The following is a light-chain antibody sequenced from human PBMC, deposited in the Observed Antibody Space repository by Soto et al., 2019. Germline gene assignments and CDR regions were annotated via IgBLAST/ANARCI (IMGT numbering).Light chain of an antibody. V-gene: IGKV3-11*01. J-gene: IGKJ4*01. CDR1: QSISSH. CDR2: DAS. CDR3: QQRPNWPLT. Sequence: EIVLTQSPATLSLSPGERATLSCRASQSISSHLVWYQQRPGQAPRLLMYDASNRATGIPARFSGGGSGTDFTLAISSPEHEDFAVYYCQQRPNWPLTFGGGTKVEIK.